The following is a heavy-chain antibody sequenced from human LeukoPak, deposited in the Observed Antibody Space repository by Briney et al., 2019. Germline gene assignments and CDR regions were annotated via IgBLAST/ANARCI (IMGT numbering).Heavy chain of an antibody. CDR3: ARVFYVWGSYRPLYAFDI. V-gene: IGHV4-59*01. Sequence: PSETLSLTCTVSGGSISSYYWSWIRQPPGKGLEWIGYIYYSGSTNYNPSLKSRVTISVDTSKNQFSLKLSSVTAADTAVYYCARVFYVWGSYRPLYAFDIWGQGTTVTVSS. D-gene: IGHD3-16*02. CDR1: GGSISSYY. CDR2: IYYSGST. J-gene: IGHJ3*02.